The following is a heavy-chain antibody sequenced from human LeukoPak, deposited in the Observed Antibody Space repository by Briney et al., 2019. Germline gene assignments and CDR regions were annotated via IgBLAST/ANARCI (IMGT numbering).Heavy chain of an antibody. CDR3: ARGDTTVTIDSGLGY. J-gene: IGHJ4*02. CDR2: INPNSGGT. CDR1: GYTFTGYY. Sequence: GASVKVSCKASGYTFTGYYMHWVRQAPGQGLEWMGWINPNSGGTNYAQKFQGRVTMTRDTSIGTAYMELSRLRSDDTAVYYCARGDTTVTIDSGLGYWGQGTLVTVSS. D-gene: IGHD4-17*01. V-gene: IGHV1-2*02.